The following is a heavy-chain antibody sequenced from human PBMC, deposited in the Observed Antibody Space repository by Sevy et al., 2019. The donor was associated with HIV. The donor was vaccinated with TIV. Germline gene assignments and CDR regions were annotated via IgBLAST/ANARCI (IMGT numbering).Heavy chain of an antibody. J-gene: IGHJ4*02. CDR1: GASISITNW. Sequence: SDTLSLTCAVSGASISITNWWSWVRQPPGKRLEWIGEINHSGTTNYNPSLMSRVTISLDKSNNRLSLQLTSVTAVDTAVYYCAREGPSTSFDYWGQGTLVTVSS. CDR3: AREGPSTSFDY. V-gene: IGHV4-4*02. CDR2: INHSGTT. D-gene: IGHD2-2*01.